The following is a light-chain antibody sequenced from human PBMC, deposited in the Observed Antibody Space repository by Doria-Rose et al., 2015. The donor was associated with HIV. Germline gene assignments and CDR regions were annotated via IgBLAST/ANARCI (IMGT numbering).Light chain of an antibody. CDR2: AAS. V-gene: IGKV1-39*01. J-gene: IGKJ1*01. CDR3: QESYSTPGT. Sequence: GDIVTIPCRASPSISIYLNWYQQKPGKAPKLLIYAASSLQSGVPSRFRGSGSGTDFTLTISSLQPEDFATYYCQESYSTPGTFGQGTKVDIK. CDR1: PSISIY.